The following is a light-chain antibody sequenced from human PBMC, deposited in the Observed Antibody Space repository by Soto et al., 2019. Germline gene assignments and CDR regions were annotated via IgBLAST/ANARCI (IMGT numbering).Light chain of an antibody. J-gene: IGLJ2*01. Sequence: QAVVTQPPSASGTPGQKVAISCSGSSSNIGSNYVSWYQQLPGTAPRLLIYRNNQRPSGVPDRFSGSKSDTSASLAISGLRSEDEADYSCAAWDDSLSGVVFGGGTKLTVL. CDR2: RNN. CDR3: AAWDDSLSGVV. CDR1: SSNIGSNY. V-gene: IGLV1-47*01.